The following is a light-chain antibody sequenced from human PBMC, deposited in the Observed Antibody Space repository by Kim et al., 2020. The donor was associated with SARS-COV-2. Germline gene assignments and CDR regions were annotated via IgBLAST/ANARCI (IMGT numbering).Light chain of an antibody. CDR3: AAWDDSLSGVV. V-gene: IGLV1-47*01. J-gene: IGLJ2*01. CDR1: SSSLGSNY. Sequence: GQRVTLHCSGSSSSLGSNYVYWYQQRPGTAPKLLIYRNNQRPSGVPDRFSGSKSGTSASLGISGLRTKDEADYYCAAWDDSLSGVVFGGGTQLTVL. CDR2: RNN.